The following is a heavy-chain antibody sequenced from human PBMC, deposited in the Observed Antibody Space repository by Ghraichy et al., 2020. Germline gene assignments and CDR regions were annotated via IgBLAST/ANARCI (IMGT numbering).Heavy chain of an antibody. Sequence: GGSLRLSCAASGFTFRSYAMSWVRQAPGKGLEWVSAISGSGGSTYYADSVKGRFTISRDNSKNTLYLQMNSLRAEDTAVYYCAKVNPGCGGDCYSLWYFDLWGRGTLVTVSS. D-gene: IGHD2-21*02. J-gene: IGHJ2*01. CDR3: AKVNPGCGGDCYSLWYFDL. V-gene: IGHV3-23*01. CDR2: ISGSGGST. CDR1: GFTFRSYA.